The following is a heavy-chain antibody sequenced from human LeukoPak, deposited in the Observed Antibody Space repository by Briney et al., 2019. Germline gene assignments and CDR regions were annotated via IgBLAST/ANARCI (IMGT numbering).Heavy chain of an antibody. CDR3: AKLPGGLYDSSSNQRYGMDV. D-gene: IGHD3-22*01. V-gene: IGHV3-66*04. CDR2: IYSGGST. Sequence: GGSLRLSCAASGFTVSSNYMSWVRQAPGKGLEWVSVIYSGGSTYYADSVKGRFTISRDNSKNTLYLQMNSLRAEDTAVYYCAKLPGGLYDSSSNQRYGMDVWGQGTTVTVSS. CDR1: GFTVSSNY. J-gene: IGHJ6*02.